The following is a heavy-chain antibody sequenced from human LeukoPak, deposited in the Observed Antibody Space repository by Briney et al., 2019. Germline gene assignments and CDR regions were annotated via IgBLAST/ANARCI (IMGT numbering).Heavy chain of an antibody. D-gene: IGHD6-13*01. V-gene: IGHV3-73*01. CDR2: IRSKANSYAT. CDR1: GFTFSGSA. Sequence: GGSLRLSRAASGFTFSGSAMHWVRQASGKGLEWVGRIRSKANSYATAYAASVKGRFTISRDDSKNTAYLQMNSLKTEDTAVYYCTRLAAAGPLFDYWGQGTLVTVSS. J-gene: IGHJ4*02. CDR3: TRLAAAGPLFDY.